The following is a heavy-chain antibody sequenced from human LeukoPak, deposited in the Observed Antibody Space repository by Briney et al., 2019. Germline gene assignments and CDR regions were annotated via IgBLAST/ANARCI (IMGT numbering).Heavy chain of an antibody. V-gene: IGHV3-64*01. Sequence: GGSLRLSCAASGFTFSSYAMHWVRQAPGKGLEYVSAISSNGGSTYYANSVKGRFTISRDNSKNTLYLQMSSLRAEDTAVYYCVKEDYGASLNYWGQGTLVTVSS. CDR1: GFTFSSYA. D-gene: IGHD4-17*01. J-gene: IGHJ4*02. CDR2: ISSNGGST. CDR3: VKEDYGASLNY.